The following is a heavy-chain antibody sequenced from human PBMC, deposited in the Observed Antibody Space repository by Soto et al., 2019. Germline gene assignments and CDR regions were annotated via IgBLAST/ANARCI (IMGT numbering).Heavy chain of an antibody. CDR2: ISGSGKDT. J-gene: IGHJ6*02. CDR3: ARVHLVRTSSYYCGMDV. CDR1: GFTFTNHR. V-gene: IGHV3-21*06. D-gene: IGHD6-6*01. Sequence: LRLSCATSGFTFTNHRMNWVRQAPGKGLEWVASISGSGKDTFYRDSVKGRFTISRDNAESSLVLQMNSLTVDDTAVYHCARVHLVRTSSYYCGMDVWGPGTTVTVSS.